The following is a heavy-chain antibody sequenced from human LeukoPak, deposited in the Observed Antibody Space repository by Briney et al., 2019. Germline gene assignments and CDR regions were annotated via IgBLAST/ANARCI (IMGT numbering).Heavy chain of an antibody. V-gene: IGHV3-74*03. Sequence: PGGSLRLSCAASGFTFSNHWMHWVRQAQGKGLVWVSRIDEGGSNAMYADSVKGRFSISRDNAKNTVNLQMNSLRAEDTGVYYCIRDEALWRLDYWGQGTLVTVSS. CDR3: IRDEALWRLDY. CDR1: GFTFSNHW. CDR2: IDEGGSNA. D-gene: IGHD2-21*01. J-gene: IGHJ4*02.